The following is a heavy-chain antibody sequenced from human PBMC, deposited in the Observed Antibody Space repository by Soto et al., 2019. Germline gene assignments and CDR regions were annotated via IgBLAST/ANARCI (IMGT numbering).Heavy chain of an antibody. D-gene: IGHD6-19*01. CDR1: GDTFTSYV. CDR2: INANSGNT. V-gene: IGHV1-18*01. J-gene: IGHJ3*02. CDR3: AREAVVGAFDI. Sequence: ASVKVSCKASGDTFTSYVISWARQAPGQGLEWMGWINANSGNTNYAQKLQGRVTMTTDTSTSTAYMELRSLRSDDTAVYYCAREAVVGAFDIWGQGTMVTVSS.